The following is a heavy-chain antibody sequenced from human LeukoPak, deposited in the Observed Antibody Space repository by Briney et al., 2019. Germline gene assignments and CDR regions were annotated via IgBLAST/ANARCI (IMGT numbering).Heavy chain of an antibody. J-gene: IGHJ4*02. Sequence: GGSLRLSCAASGFTFSSYGMHWVRQAPGKGLEWVAFIRFDGNNKYYADSVKGRFTISRDNSKNTLYLQMNSLTAEDTAVYYCARDSGWFCFDSWGQGALVTVSS. CDR2: IRFDGNNK. V-gene: IGHV3-30*02. CDR1: GFTFSSYG. D-gene: IGHD6-19*01. CDR3: ARDSGWFCFDS.